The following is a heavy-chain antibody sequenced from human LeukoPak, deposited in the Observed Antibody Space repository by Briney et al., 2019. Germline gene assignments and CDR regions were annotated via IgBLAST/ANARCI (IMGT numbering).Heavy chain of an antibody. CDR1: GYTFSSYD. J-gene: IGHJ4*02. V-gene: IGHV1-8*01. D-gene: IGHD3-10*01. CDR3: AIRTSRGVSGSSYFDS. CDR2: MNPNSGNT. Sequence: GASVKVSCKASGYTFSSYDINWVRRAAGQGPEWVGWMNPNSGNTAYAQNFQGRVIMTRNTSISTAYMELSSLRFEDTAVFYCAIRTSRGVSGSSYFDSWGQGTLVTVSS.